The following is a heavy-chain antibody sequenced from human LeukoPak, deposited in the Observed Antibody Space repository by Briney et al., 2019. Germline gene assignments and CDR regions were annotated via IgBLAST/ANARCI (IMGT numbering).Heavy chain of an antibody. J-gene: IGHJ5*02. V-gene: IGHV4-31*03. CDR3: AAQDVNWFDP. D-gene: IGHD2-15*01. CDR2: IYYSGST. CDR1: GGSISSGGYY. Sequence: SETLSLTCTVSGGSISSGGYYWSWIRQHPGKGLEWIGYIYYSGSTYYNPSLKSRVTISVDTSKNQFSLKLSSVTAADAAVYYCAAQDVNWFDPWGQGTLVTVSS.